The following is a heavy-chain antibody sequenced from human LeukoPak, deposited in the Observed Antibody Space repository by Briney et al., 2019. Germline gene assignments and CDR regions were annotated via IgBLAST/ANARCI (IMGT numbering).Heavy chain of an antibody. CDR3: ARLGYDSSELDYDYYYIDV. D-gene: IGHD3-22*01. Sequence: SVKVSCKASGDTFSNYAISWVRQAPGQGLEWMAVIIPVFAIADSAQKFQGRVTITADESTSTVYMEMSSLTSEDTAVYYCARLGYDSSELDYDYYYIDVWGKGTTVTVPS. V-gene: IGHV1-69*13. CDR2: IIPVFAIA. CDR1: GDTFSNYA. J-gene: IGHJ6*03.